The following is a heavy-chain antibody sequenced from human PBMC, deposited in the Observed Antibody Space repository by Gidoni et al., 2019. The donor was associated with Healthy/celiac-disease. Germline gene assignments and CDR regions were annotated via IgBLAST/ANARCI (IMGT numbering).Heavy chain of an antibody. CDR3: ARGGNYYDSSVYIYRVDY. J-gene: IGHJ4*02. Sequence: QVQLVHSGAEVKKPGASVKVSCNVSGYIFTSYYMHWVRQAPGQGLEWMGIINPSGGYRSNAQKFQGRVTMTRDTSTSTVYMELSSLRSEDTAVYYCARGGNYYDSSVYIYRVDYWGQGTLVTVSS. CDR2: INPSGGYR. D-gene: IGHD3-22*01. CDR1: GYIFTSYY. V-gene: IGHV1-46*01.